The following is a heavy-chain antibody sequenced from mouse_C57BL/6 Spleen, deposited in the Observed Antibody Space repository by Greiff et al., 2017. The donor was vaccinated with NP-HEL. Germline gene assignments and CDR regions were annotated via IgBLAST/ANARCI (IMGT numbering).Heavy chain of an antibody. V-gene: IGHV1-80*01. Sequence: QVQLQQSGAELVKPGASVKISCKASGYAFSSYWMNWVKQRPGKGLEWIGQIYPGDGDTNYNGKFKGKATLTADKSSSTAYMRLSSLTSEDSAVYFCARRGLLRPPFDYWGQGTTLTVSS. CDR3: ARRGLLRPPFDY. CDR2: IYPGDGDT. CDR1: GYAFSSYW. D-gene: IGHD1-2*01. J-gene: IGHJ2*01.